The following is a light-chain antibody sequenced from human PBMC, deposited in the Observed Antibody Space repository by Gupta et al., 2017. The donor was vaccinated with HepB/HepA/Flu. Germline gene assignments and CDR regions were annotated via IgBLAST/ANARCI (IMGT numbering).Light chain of an antibody. J-gene: IGLJ1*01. CDR3: SSYTTSSTLDV. Sequence: QSALTQPASVSGSPGQSLTISCTGTSSDVGGYDSVSWYQQHPGKAPKLVIYDVSNRPSGVSNRFSGSKSGNTASLTISGLQAEDEADYYCSSYTTSSTLDVFGTGTKVTVL. V-gene: IGLV2-14*03. CDR1: SSDVGGYDS. CDR2: DVS.